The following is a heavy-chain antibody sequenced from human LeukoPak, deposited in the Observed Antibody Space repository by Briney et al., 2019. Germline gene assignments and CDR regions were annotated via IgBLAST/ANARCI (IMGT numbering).Heavy chain of an antibody. Sequence: SETLSLTCTVSGGSISSYHLSWIRQPPGKGLEWIGEINHSGSTNYNPSLKSRVTISVDTSKNQFSLKLSSVTAADTAVYYCARVHYRGYCSSTSCYAYYYYGMDVWGQGTTVTVSS. CDR3: ARVHYRGYCSSTSCYAYYYYGMDV. V-gene: IGHV4-34*01. CDR1: GGSISSYH. CDR2: INHSGST. J-gene: IGHJ6*02. D-gene: IGHD2-2*01.